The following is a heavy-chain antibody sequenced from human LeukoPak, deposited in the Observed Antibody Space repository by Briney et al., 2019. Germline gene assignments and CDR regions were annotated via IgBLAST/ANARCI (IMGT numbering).Heavy chain of an antibody. J-gene: IGHJ4*02. CDR1: GFTFSSYA. CDR2: ISGSGGAT. CDR3: AKDLAPTIY. Sequence: GGSLRLSCAASGFTFSSYAMSWVRQAPGKGLEWVSGISGSGGATYYADSVKGRFTISRDNSKNTLYLQMNSLRVEDTALYYCAKDLAPTIYWGQGTLVTVSS. V-gene: IGHV3-23*01. D-gene: IGHD2-2*01.